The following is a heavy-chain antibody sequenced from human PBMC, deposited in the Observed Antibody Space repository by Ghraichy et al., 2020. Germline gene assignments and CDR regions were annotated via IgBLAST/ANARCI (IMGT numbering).Heavy chain of an antibody. J-gene: IGHJ6*03. Sequence: SETLSLTCAVYGGSFSGYYWSWIRQPPGKGLEWMGEVNHSGSTNYNPSLKSRVTISVDTSKNQFSLKLSSVTAADTAVYYCASRSRDFWSGSAYFYYYMDVWGKGTTVTVSS. CDR3: ASRSRDFWSGSAYFYYYMDV. CDR1: GGSFSGYY. CDR2: VNHSGST. V-gene: IGHV4-34*01. D-gene: IGHD3-3*01.